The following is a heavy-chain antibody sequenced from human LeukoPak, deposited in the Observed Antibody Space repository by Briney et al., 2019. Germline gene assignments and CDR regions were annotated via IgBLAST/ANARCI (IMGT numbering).Heavy chain of an antibody. CDR3: ARVKGFGELLNFDY. Sequence: PSETLSLTCTVSGGSISSSSYYWGWIRQPPGKGLEWIGSIYYSGSTYYNPSLKSRVTISVDTSKNQFSLKPSSVTAADTAVYYCARVKGFGELLNFDYWGQGTLVTVSS. J-gene: IGHJ4*02. CDR2: IYYSGST. D-gene: IGHD3-10*01. V-gene: IGHV4-39*07. CDR1: GGSISSSSYY.